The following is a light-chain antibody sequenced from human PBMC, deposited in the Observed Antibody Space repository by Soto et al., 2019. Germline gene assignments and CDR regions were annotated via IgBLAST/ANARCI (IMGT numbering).Light chain of an antibody. CDR1: QSVSSN. CDR2: GAS. CDR3: QQYNKWPPYI. J-gene: IGKJ2*01. V-gene: IGKV3-15*01. Sequence: EIVMTQSPANLSVSPGERATLSCRASQSVSSNLARYQQKPGQGPRLLIYGASTRATSIPARFSGSGSGTEFTLIINSLQSEDFAVYYCQQYNKWPPYIFGQGTKLEIK.